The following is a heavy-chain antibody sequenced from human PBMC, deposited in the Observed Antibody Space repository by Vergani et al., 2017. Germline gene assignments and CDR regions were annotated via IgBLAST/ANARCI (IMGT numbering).Heavy chain of an antibody. D-gene: IGHD3-22*01. CDR3: ARHVTQDYYNDSDYFDY. V-gene: IGHV4-34*01. J-gene: IGHJ4*02. Sequence: QVQLQQWGPGLLKPSETLSLTCAVYGGSLSGYYWGWIRQPPGKGLEWIGSMDYNGRAYYTPSLRRRVAISIDTSKMQFSLKLYSLTAADTAIYYCARHVTQDYYNDSDYFDYWGLGTLVTVSS. CDR1: GGSLSGYY. CDR2: MDYNGRA.